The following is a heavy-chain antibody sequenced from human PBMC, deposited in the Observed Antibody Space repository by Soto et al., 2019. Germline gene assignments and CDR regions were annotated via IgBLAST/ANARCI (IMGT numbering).Heavy chain of an antibody. J-gene: IGHJ4*02. CDR1: GFTFSTYW. V-gene: IGHV3-7*01. Sequence: EVQLVESGGGLVQPGVSLRLSCAASGFTFSTYWMTWVRQAPGKGLEWVATINLDGSEKHYGDSVKGRFTVSRDNAKNSLFLHMNSLRAEDTAVYYCARARIDYWGQGTLVTVSS. CDR2: INLDGSEK. CDR3: ARARIDY.